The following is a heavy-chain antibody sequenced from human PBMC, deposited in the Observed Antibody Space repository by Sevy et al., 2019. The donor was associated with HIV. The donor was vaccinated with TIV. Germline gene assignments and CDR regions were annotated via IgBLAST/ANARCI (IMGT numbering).Heavy chain of an antibody. V-gene: IGHV3-30-3*01. Sequence: GGSLRLSCAASGFPFTTYAVHWVRQAPGKGLEWLAVISFHGGNKFYADSVRGRFTISRDNSENTMYLQMNSLRVEDTAMYYCARDVSGGERLGQLSAYFDYWGQGTLVTVSS. CDR1: GFPFTTYA. CDR3: ARDVSGGERLGQLSAYFDY. CDR2: ISFHGGNK. D-gene: IGHD3-16*02. J-gene: IGHJ4*02.